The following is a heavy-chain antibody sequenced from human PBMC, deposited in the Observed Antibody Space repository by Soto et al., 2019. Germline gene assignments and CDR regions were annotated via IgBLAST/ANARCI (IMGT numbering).Heavy chain of an antibody. CDR2: IIHSGSA. J-gene: IGHJ4*02. CDR1: GGSFIDYS. CDR3: ARVSDY. Sequence: QVLLQQWGAGRLKPSETLSLTCAVYGGSFIDYSWGWIRQSPGTGLEWIGEIIHSGSANYNPSLKSRVTISVDTSKKQFSLKLYSVTAADAAVYYCARVSDYWSQGTLVTVSS. V-gene: IGHV4-34*12.